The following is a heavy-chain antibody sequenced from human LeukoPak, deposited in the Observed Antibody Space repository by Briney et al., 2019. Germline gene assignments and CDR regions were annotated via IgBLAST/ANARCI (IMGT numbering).Heavy chain of an antibody. CDR2: IYYTGST. Sequence: SETLSLTCTVSGGSISRSSYYWGWIRQPPGKGLEWIGNIYYTGSTYYNPSLKSRVTISVDTSKNQFSLKLSSVTAADTAVYYCARVVSGSYSGYFDYWGQGTLVTVSS. D-gene: IGHD1-26*01. CDR1: GGSISRSSYY. CDR3: ARVVSGSYSGYFDY. V-gene: IGHV4-39*07. J-gene: IGHJ4*02.